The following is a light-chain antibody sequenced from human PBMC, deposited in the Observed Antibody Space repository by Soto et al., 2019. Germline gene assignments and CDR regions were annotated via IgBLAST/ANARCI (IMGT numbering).Light chain of an antibody. V-gene: IGKV3-15*01. CDR1: QSIASN. CDR3: QQYNNWPRT. Sequence: EIVMTQSPATLSVSPGERATLSCRARQSIASNVAWYQQKPGQAPRLLIYGASTRVTGFPPRFSGSGSGTEFTLTISSLQSEDVAFYFCQQYNNWPRTFGQGTRVEIK. J-gene: IGKJ1*01. CDR2: GAS.